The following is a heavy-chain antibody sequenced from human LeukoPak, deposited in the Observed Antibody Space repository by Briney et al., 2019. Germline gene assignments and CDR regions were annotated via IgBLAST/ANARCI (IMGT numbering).Heavy chain of an antibody. CDR2: IYYSGST. J-gene: IGHJ5*02. CDR1: GGSISSYC. CDR3: ARGGYCSGGSCRGRRWFDP. Sequence: SETLSLTCTVSGGSISSYCWSWIRQPPGKGLEWIRYIYYSGSTNYNPSLKSRVTISVDTSKNQFSLKLSSVTAADTAVYYCARGGYCSGGSCRGRRWFDPWGQGTLVTVSS. D-gene: IGHD2-15*01. V-gene: IGHV4-59*01.